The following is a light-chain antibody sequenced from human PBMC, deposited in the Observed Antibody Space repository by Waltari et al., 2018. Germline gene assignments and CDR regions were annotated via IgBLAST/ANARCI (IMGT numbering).Light chain of an antibody. CDR2: GAS. V-gene: IGKV3-15*01. CDR3: QQYNNWPPWT. CDR1: QSVSSN. J-gene: IGKJ1*01. Sequence: EIVMTQSPATLSVSPGERATLSCRASQSVSSNLAWYQQKPGQAPRLLIYGASTRATVIPARFSGSESGTECTLTISSMQSEDFAVYYCQQYNNWPPWTFGQGTKVEIK.